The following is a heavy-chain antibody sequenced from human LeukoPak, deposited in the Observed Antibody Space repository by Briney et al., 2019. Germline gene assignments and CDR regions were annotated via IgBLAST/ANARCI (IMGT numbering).Heavy chain of an antibody. CDR2: FDPEDGET. V-gene: IGHV1-24*01. Sequence: ASVKVSCKVSGYTLTELSMHWVRQAPGKGLEWMGGFDPEDGETIYALKFQGRVTMTEDTSTDTAYMELSSLRSEDTAVYYCATGGGRDSYWFDPWGQGTLVTVSS. CDR3: ATGGGRDSYWFDP. J-gene: IGHJ5*02. D-gene: IGHD3-10*01. CDR1: GYTLTELS.